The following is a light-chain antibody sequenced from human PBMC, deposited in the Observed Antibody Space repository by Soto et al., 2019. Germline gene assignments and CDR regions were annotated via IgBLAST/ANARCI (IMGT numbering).Light chain of an antibody. J-gene: IGLJ3*02. V-gene: IGLV1-40*01. CDR2: GNN. CDR1: SSNIGAGYD. Sequence: QSVLTQPPSVSGAPGQRVTISCTGSSSNIGAGYDVHWYQQLPGTAPKLLIYGNNNRPSGVPDRFSGSKSGTSASLAITGLRAEDEADYYCQAYDSSLRGWVFGGGTKVTVL. CDR3: QAYDSSLRGWV.